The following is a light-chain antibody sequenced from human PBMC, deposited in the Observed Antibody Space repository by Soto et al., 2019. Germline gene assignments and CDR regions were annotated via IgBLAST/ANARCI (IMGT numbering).Light chain of an antibody. V-gene: IGKV3-15*01. Sequence: EIVLTQSPGTLSLSPGERATLSCRASQSVSSSYLAWYQQKPGQAPRLFIYDASTRATGIPARFSGSGSGTEFTLTISSLQSEDFAVYYCQHYNYWPPKTFGQGTKVDIK. CDR3: QHYNYWPPKT. J-gene: IGKJ1*01. CDR2: DAS. CDR1: QSVSSSY.